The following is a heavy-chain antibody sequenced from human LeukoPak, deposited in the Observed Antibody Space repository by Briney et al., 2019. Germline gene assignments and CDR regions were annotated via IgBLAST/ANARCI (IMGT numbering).Heavy chain of an antibody. CDR1: GDSVSSNGAS. CDR2: TYYRSQQWHS. V-gene: IGHV6-1*01. D-gene: IGHD3-3*01. Sequence: SQTLSLTCAISGDSVSSNGASWNWLRQSPSRGLEGLGRTYYRSQQWHSDYAQSLKRRITHNPDTSKNQFSLHLNSMTRADTAVYYCGRETDFGVVTNWGQGTLVTVSS. J-gene: IGHJ4*02. CDR3: GRETDFGVVTN.